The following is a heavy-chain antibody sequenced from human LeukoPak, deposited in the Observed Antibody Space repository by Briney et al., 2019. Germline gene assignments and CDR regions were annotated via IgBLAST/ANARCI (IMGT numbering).Heavy chain of an antibody. V-gene: IGHV4-59*01. CDR1: DDSISSYY. Sequence: SETLSLTCTVSDDSISSYYWSWIRQPPGKGLEWIGYISSSGSTNYNPSLKSRVTMSVDTSKNQFSLKLNSVTAADTAVYYCARSRDSSGYRNNWFDPWGQGTLVTVSS. CDR3: ARSRDSSGYRNNWFDP. J-gene: IGHJ5*02. CDR2: ISSSGST. D-gene: IGHD3-22*01.